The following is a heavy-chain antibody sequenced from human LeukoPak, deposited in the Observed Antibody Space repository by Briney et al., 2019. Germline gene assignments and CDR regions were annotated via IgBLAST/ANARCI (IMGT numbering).Heavy chain of an antibody. Sequence: ASVKVSCKASGYTFTSYAVNWVRQAPGQGLEWMGWINTNTGNPTYAQGFTGRFVFSLDTSVSTAYLQISSLKAEDTAVYYCARVKLRYSSSWYDPYSWFDPWGQGTLVTVSS. D-gene: IGHD6-13*01. CDR3: ARVKLRYSSSWYDPYSWFDP. V-gene: IGHV7-4-1*02. CDR1: GYTFTSYA. CDR2: INTNTGNP. J-gene: IGHJ5*02.